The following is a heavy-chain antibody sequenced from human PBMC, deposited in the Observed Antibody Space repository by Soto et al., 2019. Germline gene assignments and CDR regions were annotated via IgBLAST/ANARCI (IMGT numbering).Heavy chain of an antibody. Sequence: QVQLQESGPGLVKPSETLSLTCTVSGGSISNYYWSWVRQPPGKGLEWIGFIYYTGSTNYNSSLKNRVTMSLCTSKNQFSLKLSSVTATDTAVYYCARCGYSYGSGYYFDYWGQGTLVTVSS. CDR3: ARCGYSYGSGYYFDY. D-gene: IGHD5-18*01. CDR2: IYYTGST. V-gene: IGHV4-59*01. J-gene: IGHJ4*02. CDR1: GGSISNYY.